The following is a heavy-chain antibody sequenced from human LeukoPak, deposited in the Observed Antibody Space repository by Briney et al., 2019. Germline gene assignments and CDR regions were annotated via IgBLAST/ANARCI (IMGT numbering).Heavy chain of an antibody. V-gene: IGHV3-33*01. J-gene: IGHJ3*02. Sequence: GRSLRLSCAASAFTFSSYGMHWVRQTPGKGLEWEAVIWYDGSKEYYADSVKGRFTISRDNSKNTLYLQMNSLRAEDTAVYYCARDYYDSSGYYFGAFDIWGQGTMVTVSS. CDR1: AFTFSSYG. D-gene: IGHD3-22*01. CDR3: ARDYYDSSGYYFGAFDI. CDR2: IWYDGSKE.